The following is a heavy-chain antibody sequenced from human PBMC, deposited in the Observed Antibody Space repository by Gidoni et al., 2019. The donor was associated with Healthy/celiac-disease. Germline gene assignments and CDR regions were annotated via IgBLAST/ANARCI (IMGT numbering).Heavy chain of an antibody. CDR3: ARTKKGGYPIDY. CDR1: GFSLSNARMG. J-gene: IGHJ4*02. V-gene: IGHV2-26*01. Sequence: QVTLKESGPVLVKPTETLTLTCTVSGFSLSNARMGVSWIRQPPGKALEWLAHIFSNDEKSYSTSLKSRLTISKDTSKSQVVLTMTNMDPVDTATYYCARTKKGGYPIDYWGQGTLVTVSS. D-gene: IGHD3-16*02. CDR2: IFSNDEK.